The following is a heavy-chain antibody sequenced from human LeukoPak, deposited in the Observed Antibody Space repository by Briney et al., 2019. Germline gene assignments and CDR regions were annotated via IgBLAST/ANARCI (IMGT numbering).Heavy chain of an antibody. Sequence: GGSLRLSCAASGLTFSSYSMNWVRQAPGKGLEWVAYISSFSGTIYYADSVKGRFTISRDNAKNSLYLQMNSLRAEDTALYYCAKDMTYGSGSYLVDYWGQGTLVTVSS. CDR3: AKDMTYGSGSYLVDY. D-gene: IGHD3-10*01. V-gene: IGHV3-48*04. J-gene: IGHJ4*02. CDR1: GLTFSSYS. CDR2: ISSFSGTI.